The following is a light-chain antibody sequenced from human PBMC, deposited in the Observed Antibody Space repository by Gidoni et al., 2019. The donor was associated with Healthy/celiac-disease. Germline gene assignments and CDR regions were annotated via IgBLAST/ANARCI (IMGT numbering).Light chain of an antibody. Sequence: LLPQSPATRSLSPGERATPSCSASQSVSSYLAWYQQKPGQTPRLLIYDASNRAPGIPASFSGSGAGTDFTLTISSLEPEDFAVYYCQQRSNWPLTFXGXTKVEIK. CDR3: QQRSNWPLT. CDR2: DAS. J-gene: IGKJ4*01. CDR1: QSVSSY. V-gene: IGKV3-11*01.